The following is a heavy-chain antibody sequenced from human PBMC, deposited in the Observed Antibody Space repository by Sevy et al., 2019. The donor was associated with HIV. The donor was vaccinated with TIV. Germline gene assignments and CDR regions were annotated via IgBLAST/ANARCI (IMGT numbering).Heavy chain of an antibody. J-gene: IGHJ2*01. CDR1: GITVSSNY. CDR3: ARAVEDYSDSSGWDWYFDL. Sequence: GGSLRLSCAVSGITVSSNYMGWVRQAPGKGLQWVSGIFDSSNTHWADSVKGRFSISRDNSKNTLSLQMNSLSAEDTAVYYCARAVEDYSDSSGWDWYFDLWGRGTLVTVSS. V-gene: IGHV3-66*01. CDR2: IFDSSNT. D-gene: IGHD3-22*01.